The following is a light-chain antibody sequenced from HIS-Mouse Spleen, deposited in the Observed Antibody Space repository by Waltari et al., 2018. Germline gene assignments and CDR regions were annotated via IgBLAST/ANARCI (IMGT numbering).Light chain of an antibody. CDR2: EDS. J-gene: IGLJ2*01. V-gene: IGLV3-10*01. Sequence: SYELTQPPSVSVSPGQTARITCSGDALPNKYAYWYQQKSGQAPVLVIYEDSKRPSGIPARVSGSSSGTMATLTISGAQVEDEADYYCYSTDSSGNHRVFGGGTKLTVL. CDR1: ALPNKY. CDR3: YSTDSSGNHRV.